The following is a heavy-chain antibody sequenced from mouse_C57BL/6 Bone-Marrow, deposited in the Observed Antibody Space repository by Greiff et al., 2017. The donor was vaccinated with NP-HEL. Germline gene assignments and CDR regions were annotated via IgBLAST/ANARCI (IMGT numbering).Heavy chain of an antibody. CDR2: IDPENGDT. CDR3: TTNYGSSYGYFDV. CDR1: GFNIKDDY. Sequence: VQLQQSGAELVRPGASVKLSCTASGFNIKDDYMHWVKQRPEQGLEWIGWIDPENGDTEYASKFQGKATITADQSSNTAYLQLSSLTSEDTAVYYCTTNYGSSYGYFDVWGTGTTVTVSS. J-gene: IGHJ1*03. V-gene: IGHV14-4*01. D-gene: IGHD1-1*01.